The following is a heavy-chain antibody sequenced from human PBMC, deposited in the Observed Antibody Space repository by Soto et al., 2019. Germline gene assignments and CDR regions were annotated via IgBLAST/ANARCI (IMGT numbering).Heavy chain of an antibody. CDR2: ITNGGTTI. CDR1: GFTFSSYS. V-gene: IGHV3-48*02. CDR3: ATPVVRFLEWTTDY. J-gene: IGHJ4*02. D-gene: IGHD3-3*01. Sequence: LRLSCAASGFTFSSYSINWVRQAPGKGLEWISYITNGGTTIYYADSVKGRFTISRDNAKSSLYLHMNSLRDDDTAVYYCATPVVRFLEWTTDYWGQGTLVTVSS.